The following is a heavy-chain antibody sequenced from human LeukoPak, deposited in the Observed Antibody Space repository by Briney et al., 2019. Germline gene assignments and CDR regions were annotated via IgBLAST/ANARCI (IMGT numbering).Heavy chain of an antibody. V-gene: IGHV4-34*01. Sequence: SETLSLTCAVYGGSFSGYYWSWIRQPPGKGLEWIGEINHSGSTNYNPSLKGRVTISVDTSKNQFSLKLSSVTAADTAVYYCARESGFRKQWLVIDYWGQGTLVTVSS. CDR3: ARESGFRKQWLVIDY. CDR1: GGSFSGYY. D-gene: IGHD6-19*01. CDR2: INHSGST. J-gene: IGHJ4*02.